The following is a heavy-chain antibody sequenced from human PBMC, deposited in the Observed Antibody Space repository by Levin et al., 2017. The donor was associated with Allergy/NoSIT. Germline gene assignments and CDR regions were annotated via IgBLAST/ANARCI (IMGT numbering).Heavy chain of an antibody. D-gene: IGHD5-12*01. CDR1: GYSITSDYY. CDR3: ASFLYVDIEATGGH. V-gene: IGHV4-38-2*01. J-gene: IGHJ4*02. Sequence: NPGGSLRLSCAVSGYSITSDYYWGWIRQPPGKGLEWIGGVRHTGSTYYNPSLKSRVTMSLDTSKNQLSLKLRSVTAADTAVYYCASFLYVDIEATGGHWGQGTLVTVSS. CDR2: VRHTGST.